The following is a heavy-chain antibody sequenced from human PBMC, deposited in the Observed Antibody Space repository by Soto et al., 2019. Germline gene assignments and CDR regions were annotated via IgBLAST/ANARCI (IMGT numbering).Heavy chain of an antibody. D-gene: IGHD3-9*01. CDR3: ARHVKIYDILTGYGAFDI. CDR2: IYYSGST. J-gene: IGHJ3*02. V-gene: IGHV4-39*01. CDR1: CGSISSSSYY. Sequence: SATLSLTCTVSCGSISSSSYYWGWIRQPPGKGLEWIGSIYYSGSTYYNPSLKSRVTISVDTSKNQFSLKLSSVTAADTAVYYCARHVKIYDILTGYGAFDIWGQGTMVS.